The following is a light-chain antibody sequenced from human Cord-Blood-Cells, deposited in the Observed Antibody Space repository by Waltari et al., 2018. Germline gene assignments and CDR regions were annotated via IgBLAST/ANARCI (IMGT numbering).Light chain of an antibody. V-gene: IGLV2-11*01. CDR1: SSDVGCYNY. CDR2: DVS. J-gene: IGLJ1*01. CDR3: CSYAGSYV. Sequence: QSALTQPRSVSGSPGQSVTISCTGTSSDVGCYNYVSWYQHHPGKVPKLMIYDVSKRPSGVPVRFSGSKSGNTASLTISGLQAEDEADYYCCSYAGSYVFGTGTKVTVL.